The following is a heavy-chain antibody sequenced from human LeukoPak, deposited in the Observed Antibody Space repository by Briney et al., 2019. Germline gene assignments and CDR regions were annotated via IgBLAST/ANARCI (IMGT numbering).Heavy chain of an antibody. Sequence: GGSLRLSCAASGFTVTTIYMSWVRQAPGKRLEWVSVIYSDGNTYYADSVKGRFTISRDNFKNTVYLQMNSLRAEDTAVYYCARSAWDYWGQGTLVTVSS. CDR1: GFTVTTIY. V-gene: IGHV3-66*01. CDR2: IYSDGNT. CDR3: ARSAWDY. J-gene: IGHJ4*02.